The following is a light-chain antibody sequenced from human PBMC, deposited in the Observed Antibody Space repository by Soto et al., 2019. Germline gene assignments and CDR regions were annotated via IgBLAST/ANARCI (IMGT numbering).Light chain of an antibody. Sequence: DIQMTQSQSSLSASVEDRVIITCRASENINSYLNWYQQKPGKAPKLLIYAASSLQSGVPSRFSGSGSETVFTLTINHLQPEDAATYFCQQSYSSRVTFGQGTKVDI. J-gene: IGKJ1*01. CDR1: ENINSY. CDR2: AAS. V-gene: IGKV1-39*01. CDR3: QQSYSSRVT.